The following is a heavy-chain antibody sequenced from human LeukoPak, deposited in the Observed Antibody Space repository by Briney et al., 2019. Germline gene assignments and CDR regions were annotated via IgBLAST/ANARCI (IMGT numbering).Heavy chain of an antibody. CDR1: GXTFNNAW. CDR3: TTYLSI. Sequence: GGSLRLSCAASGXTFNNAWLSWVRQAPGKGLEWVGRILSKTDGGTTDYAAPVRGRFTISRDDSQNTLYLEMNSLKTEDTAVYYCTTYLSIRGQGTLVTVSS. CDR2: ILSKTDGGTT. J-gene: IGHJ4*02. V-gene: IGHV3-15*01.